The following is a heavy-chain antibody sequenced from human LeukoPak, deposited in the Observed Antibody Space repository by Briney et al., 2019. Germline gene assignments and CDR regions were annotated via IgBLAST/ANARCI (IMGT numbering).Heavy chain of an antibody. CDR2: ISAYNGNT. J-gene: IGHJ5*02. CDR1: GYTFTSYG. D-gene: IGHD3-10*01. Sequence: ASVKVSCKASGYTFTSYGISWVRQAPGQGLEWMGWISAYNGNTNYAQKLQGRVTMTTDTSTSTAYMELSSLRSEDTAVYYCARGAVYYGSGSARFDPWGQGTLVTVSS. V-gene: IGHV1-18*01. CDR3: ARGAVYYGSGSARFDP.